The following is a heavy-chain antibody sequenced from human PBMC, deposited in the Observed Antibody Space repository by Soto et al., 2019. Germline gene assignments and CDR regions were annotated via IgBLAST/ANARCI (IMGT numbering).Heavy chain of an antibody. Sequence: QVHLVQSGAEVKKPGASVKVSCKGSGYGFTTYGITWVRQAPGQGLEGMAWISAHNGNTNYAQKVQGRVTVTRDTSTSTAYMELRSLRYDDTAVYYCARGGYGDYWGQGALVTVSS. J-gene: IGHJ4*02. D-gene: IGHD1-1*01. CDR3: ARGGYGDY. CDR2: ISAHNGNT. CDR1: GYGFTTYG. V-gene: IGHV1-18*01.